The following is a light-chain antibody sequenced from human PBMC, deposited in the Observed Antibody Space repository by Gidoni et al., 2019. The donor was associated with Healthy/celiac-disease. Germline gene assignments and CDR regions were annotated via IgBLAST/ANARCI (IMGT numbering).Light chain of an antibody. CDR3: QQYKNWPSWT. CDR1: QSVSSN. CDR2: GAS. V-gene: IGKV3-15*01. Sequence: EIVMTQSPATLSVSPGERATLSCRASQSVSSNLAWYQQKPGQAPRLLIYGASTRATGIPARFSGSGSGTEFTLTISSLQSEDFAVYYCQQYKNWPSWTFGQXTKVEIK. J-gene: IGKJ1*01.